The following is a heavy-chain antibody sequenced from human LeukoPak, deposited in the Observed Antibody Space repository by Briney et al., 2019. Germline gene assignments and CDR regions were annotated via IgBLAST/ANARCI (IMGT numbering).Heavy chain of an antibody. CDR1: GFSFNTYE. V-gene: IGHV3-48*03. Sequence: GSLRLSCAASGFSFNTYEMNWVRQAPGKGLEGISYVASSGTTKYYADSVQGRFTISRDNAKNSLYLQMNSLRVEDTAVYYCARGGWHYVFNYWGQGTLVTVSS. J-gene: IGHJ4*02. CDR2: VASSGTTK. D-gene: IGHD6-19*01. CDR3: ARGGWHYVFNY.